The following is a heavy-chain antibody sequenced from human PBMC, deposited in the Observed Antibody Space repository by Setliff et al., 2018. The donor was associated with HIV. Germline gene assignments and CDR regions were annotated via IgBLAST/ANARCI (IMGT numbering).Heavy chain of an antibody. Sequence: SETLSLTCTVSSGSIDRFFWSWIRQPPGKGLEWIENVYFSGDATYNPSLKSRATISISTSRNQFSLKLKSVTAADTAIYCCARDIAAAYFDYWGPGTLVTVSS. J-gene: IGHJ4*02. D-gene: IGHD6-13*01. V-gene: IGHV4-59*01. CDR3: ARDIAAAYFDY. CDR2: VYFSGDA. CDR1: SGSIDRFF.